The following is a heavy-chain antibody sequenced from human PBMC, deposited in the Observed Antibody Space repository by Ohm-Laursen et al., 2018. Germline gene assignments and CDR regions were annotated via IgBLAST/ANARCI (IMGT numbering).Heavy chain of an antibody. J-gene: IGHJ6*02. CDR2: IYYSGST. Sequence: SQTLSLTCTVSGGSISSSSYYWGWIRQPPGKGLEWIGSIYYSGSTYYNPSLKSRVTISVDTSKTQFSLKLSSVTAADTAVYYCARQRSGSTGMDVWGQGTTVIVSS. CDR3: ARQRSGSTGMDV. CDR1: GGSISSSSYY. D-gene: IGHD3-10*01. V-gene: IGHV4-39*01.